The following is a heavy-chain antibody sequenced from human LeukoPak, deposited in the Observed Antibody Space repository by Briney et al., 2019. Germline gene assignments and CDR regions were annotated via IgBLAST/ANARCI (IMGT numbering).Heavy chain of an antibody. CDR3: ARDHRYYDSSGYYGVGWFDP. Sequence: GGSLRLSCAASGFTFSSYSMNWVRQAPGKGLEWVAVIWYDGSNKYYADSVKGRFTISRDNSKNTLYLQMNSLRAEDTAVYYCARDHRYYDSSGYYGVGWFDPWGQGTLVTVSS. D-gene: IGHD3-22*01. V-gene: IGHV3-33*08. CDR2: IWYDGSNK. CDR1: GFTFSSYS. J-gene: IGHJ5*02.